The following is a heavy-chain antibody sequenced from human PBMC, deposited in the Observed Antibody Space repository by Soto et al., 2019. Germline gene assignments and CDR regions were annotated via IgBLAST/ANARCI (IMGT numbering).Heavy chain of an antibody. V-gene: IGHV4-34*01. J-gene: IGHJ6*01. D-gene: IGHD3-10*01. CDR2: INHSGST. Sequence: SETLSLTCAVYGGSFSGYYWSWIRQPPGKGLEWIGEINHSGSTNYNPSLKSRVTISVDTSKNQFSLKLSSVTAADTAVYYCERDCIKVSRGLGYGMDVWGQGTTVTVPS. CDR3: ERDCIKVSRGLGYGMDV. CDR1: GGSFSGYY.